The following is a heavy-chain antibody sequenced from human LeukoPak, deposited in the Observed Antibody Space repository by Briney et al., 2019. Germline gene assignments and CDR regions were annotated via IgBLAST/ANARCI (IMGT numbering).Heavy chain of an antibody. CDR3: ARRVATSYGMDV. Sequence: GESLKISCKGSGYSFTSYWIAWVRQQPGKGLEWMGIIHPGDSDTRDSPSFQGQVTMSADKSNSTAYLQWSSLKASDTAMYYCARRVATSYGMDVWGQGTTVTVSS. J-gene: IGHJ6*02. D-gene: IGHD5-12*01. CDR2: IHPGDSDT. V-gene: IGHV5-51*01. CDR1: GYSFTSYW.